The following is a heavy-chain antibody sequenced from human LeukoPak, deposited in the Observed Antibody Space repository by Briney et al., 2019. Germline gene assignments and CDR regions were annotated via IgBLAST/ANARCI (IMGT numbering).Heavy chain of an antibody. CDR1: GGSFSGYY. Sequence: SETLSLTCAVYGGSFSGYYWSWIRQPPGKGLEWIGEINHSGSTYYNPSLKSRVTISVDRSKNQFSLKLSSVTAADTAVYYCARSTVTVDNWFDPWGQGTLVTVSS. CDR2: INHSGST. V-gene: IGHV4-34*01. D-gene: IGHD4-17*01. J-gene: IGHJ5*02. CDR3: ARSTVTVDNWFDP.